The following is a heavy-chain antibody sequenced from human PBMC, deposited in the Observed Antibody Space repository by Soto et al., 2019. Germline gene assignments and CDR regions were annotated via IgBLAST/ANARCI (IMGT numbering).Heavy chain of an antibody. CDR1: GFTFSSYG. CDR3: AREGRDGYNSVDY. CDR2: IWYDGSNK. Sequence: GGSLRLSCAASGFTFSSYGMHWVRQAPGKGLEWVAVIWYDGSNKYYADSVKGRFTISRDNSKNTLYLQMNSLRAEDTAVYYCAREGRDGYNSVDYWGQGTLVTVSS. D-gene: IGHD5-12*01. V-gene: IGHV3-33*01. J-gene: IGHJ4*02.